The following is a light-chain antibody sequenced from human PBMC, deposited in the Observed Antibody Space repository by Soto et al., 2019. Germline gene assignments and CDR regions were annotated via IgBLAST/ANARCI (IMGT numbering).Light chain of an antibody. CDR2: AAS. J-gene: IGKJ1*01. CDR3: QKYDTVPWA. V-gene: IGKV1-27*01. Sequence: DIQMTQSQSSLSASLGDRATITGRASQAIRNYVAWIQQKPGKVPKLLIYAASSLQSGVPSRFSSSGSGTDFTLTISSLQPEDFATYYGQKYDTVPWALGQGTKVYIK. CDR1: QAIRNY.